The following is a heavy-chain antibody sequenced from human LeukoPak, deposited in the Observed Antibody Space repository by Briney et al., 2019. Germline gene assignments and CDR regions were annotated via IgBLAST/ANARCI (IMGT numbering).Heavy chain of an antibody. Sequence: SETLSLTCTVSGGSISSGGYYWSWIRQPPGKGLEWIGEINHSGSTNYNPSLKSRVTISVDTSKNQFSLKLSSVTAADTAVYYCARARVLRFLEWLSKYYYYGMDVWGQGTTVTVSS. CDR2: INHSGST. CDR1: GGSISSGGYY. J-gene: IGHJ6*02. D-gene: IGHD3-3*01. V-gene: IGHV4-39*07. CDR3: ARARVLRFLEWLSKYYYYGMDV.